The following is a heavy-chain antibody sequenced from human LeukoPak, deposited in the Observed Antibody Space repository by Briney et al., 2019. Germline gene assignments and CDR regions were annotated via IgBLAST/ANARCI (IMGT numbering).Heavy chain of an antibody. V-gene: IGHV3-48*03. CDR1: GFTFSSYE. CDR2: ISSSGSTI. CDR3: ATGLISAYEI. J-gene: IGHJ3*02. Sequence: LTGGSLRLSCAASGFTFSSYEMNWVRQAPGKGLEWVSYISSSGSTIYYADSVKGRFTISRDNAKNTIYLQMNSLRSDDTAVYYCATGLISAYEIWGQGTMLTVSS. D-gene: IGHD3-16*01.